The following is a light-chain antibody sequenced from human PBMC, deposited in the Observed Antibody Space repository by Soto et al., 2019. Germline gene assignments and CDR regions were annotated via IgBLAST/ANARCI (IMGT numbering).Light chain of an antibody. CDR3: QQYGSSRMYT. J-gene: IGKJ2*01. CDR2: GAS. V-gene: IGKV3-20*01. CDR1: QSVSSSY. Sequence: EIVLTQSPGTLSLSPGERATLSCRASQSVSSSYLAWYQQKPGQAPRLLIYGASSMATGIPDRFSGSGSGTDFTLTISRLEPYDFAVYYCQQYGSSRMYTFGQGTKLEIK.